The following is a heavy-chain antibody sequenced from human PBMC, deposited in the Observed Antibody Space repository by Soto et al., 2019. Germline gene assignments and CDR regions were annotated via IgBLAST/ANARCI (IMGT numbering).Heavy chain of an antibody. J-gene: IGHJ6*02. Sequence: QVQLVQSGAEVKKPGSSVKVSCKASGGTFSSYAISWVRQAPGQGLEWMGGIIPIFGTANYAQKFQGRVTITADESTSTAYMELSSLRSEDTAVYYCATVKDIVVVVALGYYGMDVWGQGTTVTVSS. CDR1: GGTFSSYA. V-gene: IGHV1-69*01. D-gene: IGHD2-15*01. CDR3: ATVKDIVVVVALGYYGMDV. CDR2: IIPIFGTA.